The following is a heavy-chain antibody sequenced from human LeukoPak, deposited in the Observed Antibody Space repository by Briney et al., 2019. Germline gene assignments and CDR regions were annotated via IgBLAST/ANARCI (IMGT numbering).Heavy chain of an antibody. CDR1: GGSFGGYY. Sequence: PSETLSLTCAVYGGSFGGYYWTWIRQSPGKGPEWIGEINHSRTSNYNPSLKRRVIMSVDTAKNQFSLRLNSVSAADTAVYYCARGGYFDSSGYPNPLDSWGQGTLVTVSA. J-gene: IGHJ4*02. CDR3: ARGGYFDSSGYPNPLDS. CDR2: INHSRTS. D-gene: IGHD3-22*01. V-gene: IGHV4-34*01.